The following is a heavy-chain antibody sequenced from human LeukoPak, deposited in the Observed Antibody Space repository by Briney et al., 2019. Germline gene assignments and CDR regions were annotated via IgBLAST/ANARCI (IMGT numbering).Heavy chain of an antibody. Sequence: GGSLRLSCAASGFTFSTYAMSWVRQAPGKGLEWVSSISGSGGSTYYADSVKGRFTISRDNSENTLYLQMKSLRAEDTAVYYCARASPSIFGVVILFYYYYGMDVWGQGTTVTVSS. V-gene: IGHV3-23*01. CDR2: ISGSGGST. CDR1: GFTFSTYA. CDR3: ARASPSIFGVVILFYYYYGMDV. D-gene: IGHD3-3*01. J-gene: IGHJ6*02.